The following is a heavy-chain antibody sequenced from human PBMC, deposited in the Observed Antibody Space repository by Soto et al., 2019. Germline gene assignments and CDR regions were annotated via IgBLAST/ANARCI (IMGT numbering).Heavy chain of an antibody. V-gene: IGHV3-23*01. J-gene: IGHJ4*02. CDR2: ISGSGGST. CDR1: GFTFSSYA. Sequence: GGSLRLSCAASGFTFSSYAMSWVRQAPGKGLEWVSAISGSGGSTYYADSVKGRFTISRDNSKNTLYLQMNSLRAEDTAVYYCAKARYYDSSGYYPDYFDYWGQGTLVTVSS. CDR3: AKARYYDSSGYYPDYFDY. D-gene: IGHD3-22*01.